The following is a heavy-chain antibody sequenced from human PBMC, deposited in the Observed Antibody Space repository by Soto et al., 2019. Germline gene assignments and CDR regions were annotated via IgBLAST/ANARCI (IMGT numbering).Heavy chain of an antibody. J-gene: IGHJ4*02. CDR2: IKTDGSST. V-gene: IGHV3-74*01. D-gene: IGHD3-10*01. Sequence: GGSLRLSCAASGITFSSYWMHWVRQAPGKGLVWVSRIKTDGSSTDYADSVKGRFTISRDNAKNTLYLLMNSLRAEDTAVYYCAAYYYGSGSSLGYWGQGTLVTVSS. CDR1: GITFSSYW. CDR3: AAYYYGSGSSLGY.